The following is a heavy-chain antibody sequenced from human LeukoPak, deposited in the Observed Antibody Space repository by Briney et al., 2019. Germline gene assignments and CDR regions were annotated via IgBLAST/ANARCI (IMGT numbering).Heavy chain of an antibody. Sequence: SVKVSCKASGGTFSSYAISWVRQAPGQGLEWMGGIIPIFGTANYAQKFQGRVTITADESTSTAYMELSSLRSEDTAVYYCARDIAAPDYYYYGMDVWGQGTTVTVSS. CDR3: ARDIAAPDYYYYGMDV. CDR1: GGTFSSYA. V-gene: IGHV1-69*13. D-gene: IGHD6-13*01. J-gene: IGHJ6*02. CDR2: IIPIFGTA.